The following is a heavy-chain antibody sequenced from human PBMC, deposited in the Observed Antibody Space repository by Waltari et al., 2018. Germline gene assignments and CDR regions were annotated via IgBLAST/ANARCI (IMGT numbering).Heavy chain of an antibody. CDR2: ISGSGGST. Sequence: EVQLLESGGGLVQPGGSLRLSCAASGFTFSSYAMSWVRQAPGKGLEWVSAISGSGGSTYYADSVKGRFTSSRDNSKNTLYLQMNSLRAEDTAVYYCAKEGIYYDILTGYSKAGYYFDYWGQGTLVTVSS. CDR3: AKEGIYYDILTGYSKAGYYFDY. D-gene: IGHD3-9*01. J-gene: IGHJ4*02. CDR1: GFTFSSYA. V-gene: IGHV3-23*01.